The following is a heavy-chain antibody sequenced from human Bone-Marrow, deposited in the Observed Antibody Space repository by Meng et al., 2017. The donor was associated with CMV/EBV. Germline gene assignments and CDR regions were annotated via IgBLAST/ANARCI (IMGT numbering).Heavy chain of an antibody. D-gene: IGHD6-13*01. CDR3: AKDLEQLVNNWFDP. CDR1: GFTFSSYA. J-gene: IGHJ5*02. CDR2: ISGSGGST. V-gene: IGHV3-23*01. Sequence: GESLKISCAASGFTFSSYAMSWVRQAPGKGLEWVSAISGSGGSTYYADSVKGRFTISRDNSKNTLYLQMNSLRAEDTAVYYCAKDLEQLVNNWFDPWGQGTLVTVPS.